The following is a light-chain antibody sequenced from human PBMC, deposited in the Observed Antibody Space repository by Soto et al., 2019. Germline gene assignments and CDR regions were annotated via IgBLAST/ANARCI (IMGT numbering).Light chain of an antibody. Sequence: QSALTQPRSVSGSPGQSVTISCTGTSSDVGGYNYVSWYQQHPGKAPKLMIYDVSKRPSGVPDRFSGSKSGNTASLTISGLQAEDEADYYCCSYAGSYPGWVFGGGTKVTVL. J-gene: IGLJ3*02. CDR3: CSYAGSYPGWV. CDR1: SSDVGGYNY. V-gene: IGLV2-11*01. CDR2: DVS.